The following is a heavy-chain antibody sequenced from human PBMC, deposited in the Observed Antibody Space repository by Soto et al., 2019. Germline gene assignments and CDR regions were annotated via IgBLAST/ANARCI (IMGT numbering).Heavy chain of an antibody. D-gene: IGHD3-9*01. CDR3: ARPGSGYDVLTGRYFYYYHTVDV. CDR2: ISYDGNTK. CDR1: GFIFSTYA. V-gene: IGHV3-30-3*01. J-gene: IGHJ6*02. Sequence: GGSLRLSCAASGFIFSTYAMHWVRQPPGKGLEWVAVISYDGNTKDYADSVKGRFSISRDNSKNTVYLQMSSLRTEDTAVYYCARPGSGYDVLTGRYFYYYHTVDVWCQGTTVTVS.